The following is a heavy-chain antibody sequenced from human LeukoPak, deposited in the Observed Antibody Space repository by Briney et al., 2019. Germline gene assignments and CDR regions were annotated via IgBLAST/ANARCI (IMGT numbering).Heavy chain of an antibody. J-gene: IGHJ6*03. CDR1: GGSISDYY. Sequence: PSETLSLTWTVSGGSISDYYWNWIRQPPGKGLEWIGYIYYSGSTTYNPSLKSRVTMSVDTAKNQFSLKLRSVTAADTAVYYCARGDFCSSTNCYLRPMDVWGKGTTVTVSS. CDR3: ARGDFCSSTNCYLRPMDV. CDR2: IYYSGST. V-gene: IGHV4-59*01. D-gene: IGHD2-2*01.